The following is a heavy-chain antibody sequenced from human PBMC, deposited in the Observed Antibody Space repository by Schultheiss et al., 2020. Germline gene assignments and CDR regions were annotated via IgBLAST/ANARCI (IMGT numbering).Heavy chain of an antibody. CDR2: IDWDDDK. V-gene: IGHV2-70*01. CDR3: ARITAVAGMDYYYYGMDV. D-gene: IGHD6-19*01. CDR1: GFSLSTSGMC. J-gene: IGHJ6*02. Sequence: SGPTLVKHTQTLTLTCTFSGFSLSTSGMCVSWIRQPPGKALEWLALIDWDDDKYYSTSLKTRLTISKDTSKNQVVLTMTNMDPVDTATYYCARITAVAGMDYYYYGMDVWGQGTTVTVSS.